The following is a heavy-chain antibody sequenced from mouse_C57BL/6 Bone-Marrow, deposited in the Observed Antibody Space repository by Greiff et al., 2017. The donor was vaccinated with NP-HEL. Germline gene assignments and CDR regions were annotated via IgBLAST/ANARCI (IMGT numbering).Heavy chain of an antibody. CDR3: ARGIYYYGSSYIYWYFDV. Sequence: QVQLQQSGAELVRPGTSVKVSCKASGYAFTNYLIEWVKQRPGQGLEWIGVINPGSGGTNYNEKFKGKATLTADTSSSTAYMQLSSLTSEDSAVYFCARGIYYYGSSYIYWYFDVWGTGTTVTVSS. J-gene: IGHJ1*03. CDR2: INPGSGGT. V-gene: IGHV1-54*01. D-gene: IGHD1-1*01. CDR1: GYAFTNYL.